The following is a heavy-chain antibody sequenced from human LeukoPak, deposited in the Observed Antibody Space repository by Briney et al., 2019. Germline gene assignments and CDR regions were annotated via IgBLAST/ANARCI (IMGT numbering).Heavy chain of an antibody. CDR3: ARLNKPGWFDP. V-gene: IGHV4-30-4*07. J-gene: IGHJ5*02. CDR2: IYYSGST. Sequence: SETLSLTCAVSGGSISSGGYSWSWIRQPPGKGLEWIGYIYYSGSTYYNPSLKSRVTISVDTSKNQFSLELTSVTAADTAVYYCARLNKPGWFDPWGQGTLVTVSS. CDR1: GGSISSGGYS. D-gene: IGHD1-14*01.